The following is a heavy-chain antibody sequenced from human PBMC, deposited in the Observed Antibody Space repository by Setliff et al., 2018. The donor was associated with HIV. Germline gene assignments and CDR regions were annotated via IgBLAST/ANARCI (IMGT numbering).Heavy chain of an antibody. Sequence: GGSLRLSCAASGFTVSSYYMAWVRQGPGKGLEWVSTIYSDGSTYHADSVKGRFTLSRYTSKNTLSLQMNTLRPEDTAVYFCVKGGFQLWGGVDQWGQGTLVTVSS. CDR3: VKGGFQLWGGVDQ. D-gene: IGHD2-21*01. CDR1: GFTVSSYY. J-gene: IGHJ5*02. V-gene: IGHV3-66*02. CDR2: IYSDGST.